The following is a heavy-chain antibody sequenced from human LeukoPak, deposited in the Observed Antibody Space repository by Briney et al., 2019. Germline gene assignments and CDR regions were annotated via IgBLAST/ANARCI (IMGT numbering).Heavy chain of an antibody. CDR1: GGSIDSDY. CDR3: ARRAYYYDSSGYRFDY. Sequence: SETLSLTCTVSGGSIDSDYWSWIRQPPGKGLEWIGYIYYSGSTNYNPSLKSRVTISVDTSKNQFSLKLSSVTAADTAVYYCARRAYYYDSSGYRFDYWGQGTLVTVSS. CDR2: IYYSGST. J-gene: IGHJ4*02. V-gene: IGHV4-59*08. D-gene: IGHD3-22*01.